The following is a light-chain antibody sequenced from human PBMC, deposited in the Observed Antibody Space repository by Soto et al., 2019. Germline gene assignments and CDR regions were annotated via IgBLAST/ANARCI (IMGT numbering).Light chain of an antibody. J-gene: IGLJ2*01. Sequence: SYELTQPPSVSVAPGKTARITCGGDNIAGKSVHWYQLKPGQAPVLIIYNDDDRPSGIPERFSGSNSGNPATLTVSWVEAGDEADYYCQVWGSNADPYVLFGGGTKLTV. CDR1: NIAGKS. CDR3: QVWGSNADPYVL. V-gene: IGLV3-21*04. CDR2: NDD.